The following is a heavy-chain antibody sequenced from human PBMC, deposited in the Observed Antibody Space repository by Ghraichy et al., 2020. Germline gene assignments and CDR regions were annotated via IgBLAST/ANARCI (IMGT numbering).Heavy chain of an antibody. J-gene: IGHJ5*02. CDR3: ARQPLAGQNWFDP. CDR2: IYYSGST. V-gene: IGHV4-39*01. CDR1: GGSISSSSYY. D-gene: IGHD6-19*01. Sequence: TLSLTCTVSGGSISSSSYYWGWIRQPPGKGLEWIGSIYYSGSTYYNPSLKSRVTISVDTSKNQFSLKLSSVTAADTAVYYCARQPLAGQNWFDPWGQGTLVTVSS.